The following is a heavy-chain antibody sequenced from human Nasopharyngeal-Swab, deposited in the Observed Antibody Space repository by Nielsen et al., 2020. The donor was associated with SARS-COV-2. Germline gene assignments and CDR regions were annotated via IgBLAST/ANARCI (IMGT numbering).Heavy chain of an antibody. Sequence: VSVKVSCKASGYRFNSYGISWVRQAPGQGLEWMGWIGVYNGNIKYAPRVQGRVTMTADTSTSTVNMEVRGLRSDDTAVYYCARDGFYDFWSGYGGDDFYGMDVWGQGTTVTVSS. CDR2: IGVYNGNI. V-gene: IGHV1-18*01. J-gene: IGHJ6*02. D-gene: IGHD3-3*01. CDR1: GYRFNSYG. CDR3: ARDGFYDFWSGYGGDDFYGMDV.